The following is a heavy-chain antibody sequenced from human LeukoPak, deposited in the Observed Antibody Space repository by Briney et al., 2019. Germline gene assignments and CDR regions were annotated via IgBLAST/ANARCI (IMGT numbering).Heavy chain of an antibody. CDR3: ARAPIYCTSSSCGLAYFDY. V-gene: IGHV1-18*01. CDR1: GYTFTDYG. CDR2: IGTYTGNT. J-gene: IGHJ4*02. Sequence: ASVKVSCKASGYTFTDYGVSWVRQAPGQGLEWMGWIGTYTGNTNYVKKFQGRVTMTRDTSINTVYMELSRLTSDDTAMYYCARAPIYCTSSSCGLAYFDYWGQGTLLTVSS. D-gene: IGHD2-2*01.